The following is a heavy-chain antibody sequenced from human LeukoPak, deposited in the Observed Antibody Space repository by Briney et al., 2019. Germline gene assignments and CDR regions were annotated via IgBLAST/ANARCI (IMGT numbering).Heavy chain of an antibody. CDR1: GSTLSKIS. Sequence: GASVKVSCKVSGSTLSKISVDWVRQPPGKGLEWMGSFGHQDGETVFAQKFQGRFNMTVDTVTDTAYMEMINLISEDTAVYYCATGAIVYDFWGQGTLVTASS. J-gene: IGHJ4*02. CDR3: ATGAIVYDF. D-gene: IGHD3-9*01. CDR2: FGHQDGET. V-gene: IGHV1-24*01.